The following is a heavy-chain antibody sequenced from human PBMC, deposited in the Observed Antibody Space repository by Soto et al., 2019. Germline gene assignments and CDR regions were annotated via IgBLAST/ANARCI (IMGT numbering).Heavy chain of an antibody. CDR1: GDSFSSYA. V-gene: IGHV1-69*01. CDR3: ARKAGGGNYYILDF. D-gene: IGHD2-15*01. Sequence: QVQVVQSGAEVKKPGSSVKVSCKVSGDSFSSYAISWVRQAPGQGLEWMGGIIPILTTANYAQKFQDRVTITADESTSTAYMEVSSLTSEDTAVYYCARKAGGGNYYILDFWGQGNLVTVSS. CDR2: IIPILTTA. J-gene: IGHJ4*02.